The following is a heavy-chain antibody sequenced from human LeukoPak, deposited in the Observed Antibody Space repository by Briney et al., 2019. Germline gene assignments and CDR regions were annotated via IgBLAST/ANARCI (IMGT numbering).Heavy chain of an antibody. V-gene: IGHV4-39*07. CDR2: VFYSGST. D-gene: IGHD1-20*01. CDR1: GVSISTTNYY. Sequence: PSETLSLTCTVSGVSISTTNYYWGWIRQPPGKGLEWIGSVFYSGSTYYNPSLKSRVTISVDTSKNQFSLKLSSVTAADTAVYYCARDGPNNWNYYYYMDVWGKGTTVTVSS. J-gene: IGHJ6*03. CDR3: ARDGPNNWNYYYYMDV.